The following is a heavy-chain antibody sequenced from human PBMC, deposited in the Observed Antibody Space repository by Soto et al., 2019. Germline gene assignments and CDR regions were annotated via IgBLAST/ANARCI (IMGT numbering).Heavy chain of an antibody. CDR1: GGSISNSNW. D-gene: IGHD2-15*01. Sequence: PSETLSLSCAVSGGSISNSNWWGWVRQPPGKGLEWIGEIYHSGSTNYNPSLKSRVTISVDKSKNQFSLKLSSVTAADTAVYYCARERVLGYGMDVWGQGTTVTVSS. V-gene: IGHV4-4*02. CDR3: ARERVLGYGMDV. J-gene: IGHJ6*02. CDR2: IYHSGST.